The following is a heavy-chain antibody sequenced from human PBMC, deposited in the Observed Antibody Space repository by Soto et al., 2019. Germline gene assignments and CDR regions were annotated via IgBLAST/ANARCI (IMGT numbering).Heavy chain of an antibody. Sequence: SETLSLTCSVSSGSISRTTDHLGWMRQPPGKGLEWIGSIYYSGRTYYNPSLKSRVTISVDTSKNQFSLKVNAVTAADTAVYYCARHPNWNYVFDDAFDIWGQGTMVTVSS. CDR3: ARHPNWNYVFDDAFDI. V-gene: IGHV4-39*01. CDR1: SGSISRTTDH. CDR2: IYYSGRT. D-gene: IGHD1-7*01. J-gene: IGHJ3*02.